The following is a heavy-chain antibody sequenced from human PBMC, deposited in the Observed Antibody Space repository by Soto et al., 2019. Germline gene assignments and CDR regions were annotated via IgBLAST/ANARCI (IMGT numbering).Heavy chain of an antibody. CDR3: ARDTHSSSWYSRITYYYYGMDV. J-gene: IGHJ6*02. CDR2: ISYDGSNK. V-gene: IGHV3-30-3*01. CDR1: GFTFSSYA. Sequence: GGSLRLSCAASGFTFSSYAMHWVRQAPGKGLEWVAVISYDGSNKYYADSVKGRFTISRDNSKNTLYLQMNSLRAEDTAVYYCARDTHSSSWYSRITYYYYGMDVWGQGTTVTVSS. D-gene: IGHD6-13*01.